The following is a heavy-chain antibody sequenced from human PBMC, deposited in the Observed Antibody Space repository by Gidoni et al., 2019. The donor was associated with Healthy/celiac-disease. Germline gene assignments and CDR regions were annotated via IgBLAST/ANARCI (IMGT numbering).Heavy chain of an antibody. Sequence: EVQLVESGGGLLQPGGSLRLSCAASGFTVSSTYMSWVRQAPGKGLAWVSVIYSGGSTYYADSVKGRFTISRDNSKNTLYLQMNSLRAEDTAVYYCARDAWETDDDELRYGMDVWGQGTTVTVSS. CDR3: ARDAWETDDDELRYGMDV. CDR1: GFTVSSTY. V-gene: IGHV3-53*01. J-gene: IGHJ6*02. CDR2: IYSGGST. D-gene: IGHD1-26*01.